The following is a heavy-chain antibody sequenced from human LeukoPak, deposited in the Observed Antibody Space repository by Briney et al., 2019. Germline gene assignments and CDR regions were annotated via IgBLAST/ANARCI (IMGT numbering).Heavy chain of an antibody. D-gene: IGHD5-12*01. CDR3: ARYHSGYDDY. Sequence: SETLSLTCTVSGGSISSGGYYWSWIRQHPGKGLEWTGSIYYSGSTYYNPSLKSRVTISVDTSKNQFSLKVSSVTAADTAVYYCARYHSGYDDYWGQGTLVTVSS. V-gene: IGHV4-39*07. CDR1: GGSISSGGYY. J-gene: IGHJ4*02. CDR2: IYYSGST.